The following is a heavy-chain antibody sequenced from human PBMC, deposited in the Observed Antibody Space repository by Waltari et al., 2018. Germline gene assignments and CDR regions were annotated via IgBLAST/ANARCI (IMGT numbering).Heavy chain of an antibody. CDR1: GFTFGDYA. D-gene: IGHD3-22*01. V-gene: IGHV3-49*04. CDR2: IRSKGYGGTK. CDR3: TRQLNYYDISGYPRAFDY. Sequence: EVQLVESGGGLVQPGRSLRLSCTASGFTFGDYAMSWVRQAPGKGLEWVGFIRSKGYGGTKEYAASVKGRFTISSDESKSIAYLQLNSLKTEDTAVYYCTRQLNYYDISGYPRAFDYWGQGTLVTVPS. J-gene: IGHJ4*02.